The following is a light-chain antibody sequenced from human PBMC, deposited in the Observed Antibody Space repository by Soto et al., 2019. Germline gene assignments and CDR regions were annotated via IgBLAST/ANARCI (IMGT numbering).Light chain of an antibody. CDR3: QQYNNWPLT. V-gene: IGKV3-15*01. CDR2: GAS. Sequence: DIVMTQSPGTLSLSPGEIATLSCMASQSVSSYLAWYQQKPGQAPRLLIYGASTRATDIPARFSGSGSGTEFTLTISSLQSEDFALYYCQQYNNWPLTFGGGTKVDIK. J-gene: IGKJ4*01. CDR1: QSVSSY.